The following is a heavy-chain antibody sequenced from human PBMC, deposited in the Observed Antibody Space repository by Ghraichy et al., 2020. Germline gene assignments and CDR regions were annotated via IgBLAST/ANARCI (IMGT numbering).Heavy chain of an antibody. J-gene: IGHJ3*02. V-gene: IGHV3-48*02. CDR3: ARDQAVPDFWSGYYRDPDAFDI. Sequence: GGSLRLSCAASGFTFSSYSMNWVRQAPGKGLEWVSYISSSSSTIYYADSVKGRFTISRDNAKNSLYLQMNSLRDEDTAVYYCARDQAVPDFWSGYYRDPDAFDIWGQGTMVTVSS. CDR1: GFTFSSYS. CDR2: ISSSSSTI. D-gene: IGHD3-3*01.